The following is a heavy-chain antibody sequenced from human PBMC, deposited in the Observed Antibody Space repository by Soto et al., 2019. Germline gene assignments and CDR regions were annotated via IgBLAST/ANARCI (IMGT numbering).Heavy chain of an antibody. CDR3: ARTIVVVPGATLDY. V-gene: IGHV1-2*02. J-gene: IGHJ4*02. CDR2: ISPKSGGT. CDR1: GYTFTGYY. Sequence: ASVKVSCKASGYTFTGYYMHWVRQAPGQGFEWMGRISPKSGGTNYAQKFQGRVTVTWDTSISTPYMELSRLRSDDTAVYYCARTIVVVPGATLDYWGQGTLVTVSS. D-gene: IGHD2-2*01.